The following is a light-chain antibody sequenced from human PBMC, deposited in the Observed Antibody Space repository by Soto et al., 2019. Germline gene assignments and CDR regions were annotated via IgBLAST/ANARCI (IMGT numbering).Light chain of an antibody. CDR3: QKYDDLPPT. J-gene: IGKJ4*01. V-gene: IGKV1-33*01. CDR1: QDISNH. Sequence: DIQMTQSPSSPSASVGDRVSIACQASQDISNHLNWYQQKPGKPPKLLIYDASNLETGVPTRFSGSVSLTHFTFTISSLQTEDLATYYCQKYDDLPPTFGGGTKVEIK. CDR2: DAS.